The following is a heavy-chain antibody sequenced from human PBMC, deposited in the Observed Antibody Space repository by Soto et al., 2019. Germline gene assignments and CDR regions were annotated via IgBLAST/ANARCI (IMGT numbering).Heavy chain of an antibody. J-gene: IGHJ6*03. V-gene: IGHV4-59*01. Sequence: SETLSLTCTVSGGSISSYYWSWIRQPPGKGLEWIGYIYYSGSTNYNPSLKSRVTISVDTSKNQFSLKLSSVTAADTAVYYCARGDSSSSTGRPYYYYYMDVWGKGTTVTVSS. D-gene: IGHD6-6*01. CDR1: GGSISSYY. CDR3: ARGDSSSSTGRPYYYYYMDV. CDR2: IYYSGST.